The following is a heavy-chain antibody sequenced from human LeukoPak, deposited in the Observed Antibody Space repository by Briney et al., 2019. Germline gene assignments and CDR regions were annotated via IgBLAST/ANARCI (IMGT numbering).Heavy chain of an antibody. CDR2: IGKRGDT. J-gene: IGHJ5*02. Sequence: GGSLRLSCAASGFTFSNYDMHWVRHTTGKALEWVSGIGKRGDTYYVASMKGRFNISRENGKKPLDLQMDSLTVGDTAVYYCARGAEGFDPWGQGTLVTVSS. CDR1: GFTFSNYD. CDR3: ARGAEGFDP. V-gene: IGHV3-13*01. D-gene: IGHD1-26*01.